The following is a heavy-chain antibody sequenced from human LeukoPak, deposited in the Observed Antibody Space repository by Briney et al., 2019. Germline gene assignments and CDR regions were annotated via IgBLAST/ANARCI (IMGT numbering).Heavy chain of an antibody. CDR2: ISSSSSTI. D-gene: IGHD3-9*01. CDR1: GFTFSSYS. CDR3: ARDYDILTGYPAQNAFDI. V-gene: IGHV3-48*01. Sequence: GGSLRLSCAASGFTFSSYSMNWVRQAPGKGLEWVSYISSSSSTIYYADSVKGRFTISRDNAKNSLYLQMNSLRAEDTAVYYCARDYDILTGYPAQNAFDIWGQGTMVTVPS. J-gene: IGHJ3*02.